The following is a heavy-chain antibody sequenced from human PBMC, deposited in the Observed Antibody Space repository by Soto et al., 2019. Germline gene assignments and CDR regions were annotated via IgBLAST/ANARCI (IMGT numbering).Heavy chain of an antibody. CDR1: GGSISSYY. V-gene: IGHV4-59*01. D-gene: IGHD6-19*01. Sequence: PSETLSLTCTVSGGSISSYYWSWIRQPPGKGLEWIGYIYYSGSTNYNPSLKSRVTISVDTSKNQFSLKLSSVTAADTAVYYCARGDSSGWYDAFDIWGQGTMVTVS. CDR2: IYYSGST. J-gene: IGHJ3*02. CDR3: ARGDSSGWYDAFDI.